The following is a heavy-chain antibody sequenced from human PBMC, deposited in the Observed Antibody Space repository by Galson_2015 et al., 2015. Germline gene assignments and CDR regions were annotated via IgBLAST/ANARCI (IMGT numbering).Heavy chain of an antibody. J-gene: IGHJ4*02. CDR2: ISGSGTGT. CDR3: AKVAAVAGKSPFDY. Sequence: SLRLSCAASGFTFSSYAMSWVRQAPGKGLEWVSAISGSGTGTYYADSGKGRFTISRDSSKNTLYLQMNSLRAEDTALYYCAKVAAVAGKSPFDYWGQGALVTVPS. D-gene: IGHD6-19*01. V-gene: IGHV3-23*01. CDR1: GFTFSSYA.